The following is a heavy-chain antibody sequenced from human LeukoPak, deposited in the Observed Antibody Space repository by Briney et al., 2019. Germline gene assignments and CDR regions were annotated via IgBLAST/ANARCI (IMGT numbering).Heavy chain of an antibody. V-gene: IGHV3-53*01. CDR3: ARVDCGGDCYSTNWFDP. D-gene: IGHD2-21*02. J-gene: IGHJ5*02. CDR2: IYSGGST. CDR1: GFTFSSYS. Sequence: GGSLRLSCAASGFTFSSYSMNWVRQAPGKGLEWVSVIYSGGSTYYADSVKGRFTISRDNSKNTLYLQMSSLRAEDTAVYYCARVDCGGDCYSTNWFDPWGQGTLVTVSS.